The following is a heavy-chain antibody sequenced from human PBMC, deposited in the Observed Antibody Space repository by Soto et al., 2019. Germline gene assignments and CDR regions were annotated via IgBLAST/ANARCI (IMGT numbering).Heavy chain of an antibody. CDR1: GGSISSGGYY. CDR2: SYYSGRT. Sequence: QVQLQESGPGLVKPSQTLSLTCTVSGGSISSGGYYWSWIRQHPGKGLEWIGYSYYSGRTYNNPSLKSRVTISVDTSKNQFSLKLSSVTAADTAVYYCARVYCSGGSCYEFDYWGQGTLVTVSS. V-gene: IGHV4-31*03. J-gene: IGHJ4*02. D-gene: IGHD2-15*01. CDR3: ARVYCSGGSCYEFDY.